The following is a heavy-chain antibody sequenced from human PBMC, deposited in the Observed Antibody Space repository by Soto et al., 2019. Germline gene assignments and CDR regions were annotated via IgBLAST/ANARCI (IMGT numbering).Heavy chain of an antibody. CDR2: INHSGST. D-gene: IGHD6-13*01. V-gene: IGHV4-34*01. CDR1: GGSFSGYY. CDR3: ARGLFEQQLEPNNWFDP. J-gene: IGHJ5*02. Sequence: SETLSLTCAVYGGSFSGYYWSWIRQPPGKGLEWIGEINHSGSTNYDPSLKSRVTISVDTSKNQFSLKLSSVTAADTAVYYCARGLFEQQLEPNNWFDPWGQGTLVTVSS.